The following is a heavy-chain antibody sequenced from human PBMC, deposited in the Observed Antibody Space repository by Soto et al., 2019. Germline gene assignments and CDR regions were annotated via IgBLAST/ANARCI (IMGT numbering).Heavy chain of an antibody. CDR2: ISSSSSTI. J-gene: IGHJ4*02. CDR3: AREGRDDWELNYFDY. D-gene: IGHD1-26*01. Sequence: EVQQVESGGGLVQPGGSLRLSCAASGFTFSSYSMNWVRQAPGQGLAWVSYISSSSSTIYYADSVKGRFTISRDNAKNSLYQQMSSLRAEDTAVYYCAREGRDDWELNYFDYWGQGTLFTVSS. CDR1: GFTFSSYS. V-gene: IGHV3-48*04.